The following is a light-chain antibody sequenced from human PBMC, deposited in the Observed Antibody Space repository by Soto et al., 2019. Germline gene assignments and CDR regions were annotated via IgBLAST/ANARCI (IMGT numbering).Light chain of an antibody. V-gene: IGKV1-6*01. CDR1: QDIRSD. Sequence: AIQVTQSPSSLSASVGDRVTITCRASQDIRSDLGWYQQKPGKAPKLLIFATSTLQSGVPSRFSGTGSGTDFTLTISSLQPEYFATYYCLQDFNYPWTFGQGTKVDTK. J-gene: IGKJ1*01. CDR2: ATS. CDR3: LQDFNYPWT.